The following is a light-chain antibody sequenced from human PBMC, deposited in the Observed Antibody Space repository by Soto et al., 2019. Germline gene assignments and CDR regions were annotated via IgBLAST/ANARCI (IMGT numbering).Light chain of an antibody. CDR3: QQYNTYSPWA. Sequence: DNQMTQSPSTLSASVGDRVTVTCRASQSIGYWLAWYQQKPGKAPKVLIYKASSLESGVPSRFSGSGSGTEFTLTINSLQPDDFATYYCQQYNTYSPWAFGQGTKVEIK. J-gene: IGKJ1*01. CDR2: KAS. CDR1: QSIGYW. V-gene: IGKV1-5*03.